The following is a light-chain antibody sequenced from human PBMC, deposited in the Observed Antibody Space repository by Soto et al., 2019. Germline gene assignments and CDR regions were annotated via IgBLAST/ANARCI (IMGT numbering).Light chain of an antibody. CDR3: QQRTNWPPT. J-gene: IGKJ4*01. CDR2: SAS. CDR1: QSVRND. Sequence: IVLTQSPDTLSLSPGERATLSCRASQSVRNDLVWYHQKPGQAPRVLIYSASNRATGIPARFSGSGSGTDFTLTISSLEPEDFAVYYGQQRTNWPPTFGGGTKVEMK. V-gene: IGKV3-11*01.